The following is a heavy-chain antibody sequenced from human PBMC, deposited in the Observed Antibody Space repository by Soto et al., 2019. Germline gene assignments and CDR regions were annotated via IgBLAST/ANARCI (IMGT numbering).Heavy chain of an antibody. Sequence: GGSLRLSCAASGFTFSSYSTNWVRQAPGKGLEWVSSISSSSYIYYADSVKGRFTISRDNAKNSLYLQMNSLRAEDTAVYYCASDRGWELPNYFDYWGQGTLVTVSS. CDR3: ASDRGWELPNYFDY. D-gene: IGHD1-26*01. CDR1: GFTFSSYS. J-gene: IGHJ4*02. CDR2: ISSSSYI. V-gene: IGHV3-21*01.